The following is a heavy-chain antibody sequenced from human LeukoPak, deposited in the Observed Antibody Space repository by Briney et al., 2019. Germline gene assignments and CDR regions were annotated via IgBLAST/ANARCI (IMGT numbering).Heavy chain of an antibody. D-gene: IGHD5-12*01. J-gene: IGHJ4*02. CDR3: ARALDIGAAY. V-gene: IGHV4-39*07. CDR2: INYGGNT. Sequence: PSETLSLTCTVSGGSISSSAYHWGWIRQPPGKGPEWIGTINYGGNTYYNLSLKSRVIIFLDTSKNQFSLKLSSVTAADTAVYYCARALDIGAAYWGQGTLVTVSS. CDR1: GGSISSSAYH.